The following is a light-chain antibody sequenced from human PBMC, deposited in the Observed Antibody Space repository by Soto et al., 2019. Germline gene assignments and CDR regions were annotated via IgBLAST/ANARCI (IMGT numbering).Light chain of an antibody. CDR3: QQDDNLPPIT. J-gene: IGKJ5*01. Sequence: DIQMTQSPSSLSASVGDRVTITCQASQDINNYLNWYQQKAGKAPKLLIYEASNLEAGVPSRFSVSGSGTYFTFTISSLQPEDIATYYCQQDDNLPPITFGQGTRLEIK. V-gene: IGKV1-33*01. CDR1: QDINNY. CDR2: EAS.